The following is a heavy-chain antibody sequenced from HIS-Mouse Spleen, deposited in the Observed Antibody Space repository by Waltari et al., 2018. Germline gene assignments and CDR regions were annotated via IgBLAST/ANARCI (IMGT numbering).Heavy chain of an antibody. V-gene: IGHV4-39*01. CDR3: ARPSLGIAAADDAFDI. D-gene: IGHD6-13*01. J-gene: IGHJ3*02. Sequence: QLQLQESGPGLVKPSETLSLTCTVSGGSISSSSYSWGWIRQPPGKGLEWIGSIYYSGSTYYNPSLKSRVTISVDTSKNQFSLKLSSVTAADTAVYYCARPSLGIAAADDAFDIWGQGTMVTVSS. CDR1: GGSISSSSYS. CDR2: IYYSGST.